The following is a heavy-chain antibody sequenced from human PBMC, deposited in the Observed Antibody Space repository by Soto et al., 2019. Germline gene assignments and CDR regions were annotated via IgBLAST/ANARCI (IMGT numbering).Heavy chain of an antibody. J-gene: IGHJ6*03. D-gene: IGHD4-4*01. V-gene: IGHV1-46*01. Sequence: ASVKSCKASGYTFTSYYMHWVRQAPGQGLEWMGIINPSGGSTSYAQKFQGRVTMTRDTSTSTVYMELSSLRSEDTAVYYCAFLYSNYDLGYYYYYMDVWGKGTTVTVSS. CDR1: GYTFTSYY. CDR3: AFLYSNYDLGYYYYYMDV. CDR2: INPSGGST.